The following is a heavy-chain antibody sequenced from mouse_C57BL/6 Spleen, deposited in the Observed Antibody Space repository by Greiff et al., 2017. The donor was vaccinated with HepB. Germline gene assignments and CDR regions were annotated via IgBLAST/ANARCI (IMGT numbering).Heavy chain of an antibody. CDR2: ISSGGDYI. J-gene: IGHJ1*03. V-gene: IGHV5-9-1*02. Sequence: EVQGVESGEGLVKPGGSLKLSCAASGFTFSSYAMSWVRQTPEKRLEWVAYISSGGDYIYYADTVKGRFTISRDNARNTLYLQMSSLKSEDTAMYYCTRDEDYYGSSYGYFDVWGTGTTVTVSS. D-gene: IGHD1-1*01. CDR1: GFTFSSYA. CDR3: TRDEDYYGSSYGYFDV.